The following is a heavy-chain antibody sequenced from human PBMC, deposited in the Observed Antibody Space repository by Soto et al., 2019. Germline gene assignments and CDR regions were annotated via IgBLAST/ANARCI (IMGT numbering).Heavy chain of an antibody. D-gene: IGHD3-9*01. CDR1: GFSLRNYA. J-gene: IGHJ4*02. CDR2: LTGSSSNT. V-gene: IGHV3-23*01. Sequence: QPGGSLRLPCAASGFSLRNYAMSWVRQAPGKGLEWISTLTGSSSNTYYADSVKGRFAISRDNSRNTLDLQMHSLTAEDTAVYYCANGRATYGLLTHDSCCQGTLVTVS. CDR3: ANGRATYGLLTHDS.